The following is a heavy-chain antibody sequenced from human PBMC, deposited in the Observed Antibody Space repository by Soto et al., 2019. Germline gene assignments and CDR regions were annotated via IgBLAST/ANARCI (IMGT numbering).Heavy chain of an antibody. CDR1: GGTFSSYA. CDR2: IIPIFGTV. CDR3: ARIGTIFGVVPFYYGMDV. V-gene: IGHV1-69*06. J-gene: IGHJ6*02. Sequence: ASVKVSCKASGGTFSSYAISWVRQAPGQGLEWMGGIIPIFGTVNYAQKFQGRVTITADKSTSTAYMELSSLRSEDTAVYYCARIGTIFGVVPFYYGMDVWGQGTTVTVSS. D-gene: IGHD3-3*01.